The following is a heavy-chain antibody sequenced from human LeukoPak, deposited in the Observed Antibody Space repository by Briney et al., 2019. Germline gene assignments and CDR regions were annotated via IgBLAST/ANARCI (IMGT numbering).Heavy chain of an antibody. J-gene: IGHJ4*02. V-gene: IGHV6-1*01. CDR3: ARGSSLFFYYFDY. CDR2: TYYRSKWYN. Sequence: SQTLSLTCGISGDSVSSDSTAWNWIRQPPPRGLEWLGRTYYRSKWYNDYAVSVKSRITINPDTSKNQFSLQLNSVTPEDTAVYYCARGSSLFFYYFDYWGQGTLVTVSS. CDR1: GDSVSSDSTA. D-gene: IGHD6-13*01.